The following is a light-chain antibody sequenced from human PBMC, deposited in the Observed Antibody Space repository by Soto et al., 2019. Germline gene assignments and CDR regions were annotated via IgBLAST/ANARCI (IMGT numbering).Light chain of an antibody. CDR1: QSVSSSF. V-gene: IGKV3-20*01. J-gene: IGKJ2*01. CDR3: QQYYRSGYT. Sequence: ENVLTQSPGTLSLSPGERGTLSCRASQSVSSSFLAWYQQKPGQSPSLLIYGTSTRASGIPHRFSGSGSGTDFTITISRLEPEDVAVYYCQQYYRSGYTFGQGTKLEIK. CDR2: GTS.